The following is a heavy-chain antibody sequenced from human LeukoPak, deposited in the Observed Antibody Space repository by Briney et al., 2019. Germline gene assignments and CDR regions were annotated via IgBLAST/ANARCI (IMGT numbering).Heavy chain of an antibody. D-gene: IGHD5-24*01. CDR1: GFTFSNYW. Sequence: GGSLRLSCAASGFTFSNYWMSWVRQAPGKGLEWVANIRQDGSEKQYVDSVKGRFTISRDNAKNSLYLQMNSLRVEDTAVYYCARDYKYAFDNWGQGTLVTVSS. CDR3: ARDYKYAFDN. V-gene: IGHV3-7*01. CDR2: IRQDGSEK. J-gene: IGHJ4*02.